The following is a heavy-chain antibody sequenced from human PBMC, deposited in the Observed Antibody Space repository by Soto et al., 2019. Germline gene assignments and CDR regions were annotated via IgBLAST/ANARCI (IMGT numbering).Heavy chain of an antibody. Sequence: QVQLVESGGGVVQPGRSLRLSCAASGFTFSSYAMHWVRQAPGKGLEWVAVISYDGSNKIHADTVKGRFTISRDNSKNTLYLQMNSLRAEDTAVYYCARGYDFWSGYYYPYGMDVWGQGTTVTVSS. V-gene: IGHV3-30-3*01. CDR3: ARGYDFWSGYYYPYGMDV. J-gene: IGHJ6*02. CDR1: GFTFSSYA. CDR2: ISYDGSNK. D-gene: IGHD3-3*01.